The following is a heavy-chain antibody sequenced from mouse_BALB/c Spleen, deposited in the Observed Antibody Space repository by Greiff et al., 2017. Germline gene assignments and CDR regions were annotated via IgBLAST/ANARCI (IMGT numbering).Heavy chain of an antibody. CDR3: ARQGYGSSPFAY. CDR2: IDPANGNT. Sequence: EVKLVESGAELVKPGASVKLSCTASGFNIKDTYMHWVKQRPEQGLEWIGRIDPANGNTKYDPKFQGKATITADTSSNTAYLQLSSLTSEDTAVYYCARQGYGSSPFAYWGQGTLVTVSA. D-gene: IGHD1-1*01. J-gene: IGHJ3*01. CDR1: GFNIKDTY. V-gene: IGHV14-3*02.